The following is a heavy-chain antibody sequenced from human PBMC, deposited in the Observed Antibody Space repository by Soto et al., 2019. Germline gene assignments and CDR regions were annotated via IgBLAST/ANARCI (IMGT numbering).Heavy chain of an antibody. V-gene: IGHV1-69*02. CDR1: GGTFSSYT. CDR3: ARSDFYDFGTLGTFDI. J-gene: IGHJ3*02. Sequence: ASVKVSCKASGGTFSSYTISWVRQAPGQGLEWMGRIIPILGIANYAQKFQGRVTITADKSTSTAYMELSSLRSEDTAVYYCARSDFYDFGTLGTFDIWGQGTMVTVSS. D-gene: IGHD3-3*01. CDR2: IIPILGIA.